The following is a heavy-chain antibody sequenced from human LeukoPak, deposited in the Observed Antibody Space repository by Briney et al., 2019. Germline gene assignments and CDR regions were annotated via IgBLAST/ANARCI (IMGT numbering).Heavy chain of an antibody. V-gene: IGHV3-74*01. Sequence: GGSLRLSCAASGFTFSIYWMHWVRQAPGKGLVWVSRINTDGSSTSYADSVKGRFTISRDNAKSTLYLQMNSLRAEDTAVYYCARGPTTYFDCWGQGTLVTVSS. CDR1: GFTFSIYW. CDR3: ARGPTTYFDC. J-gene: IGHJ4*02. CDR2: INTDGSST. D-gene: IGHD1-1*01.